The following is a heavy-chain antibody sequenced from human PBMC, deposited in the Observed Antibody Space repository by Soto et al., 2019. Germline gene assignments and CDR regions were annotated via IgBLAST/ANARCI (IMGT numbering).Heavy chain of an antibody. CDR2: ISGSGSST. D-gene: IGHD3-22*01. CDR3: ARDSARSSEFDY. CDR1: GFTFSSYG. J-gene: IGHJ4*02. V-gene: IGHV3-23*01. Sequence: GGSLRLSCAASGFTFSSYGMHWVRQAPGKGLEWVSAISGSGSSTYYADSVKGRFTISRDNSKNTLYLQMNSLRAEDTAVYYCARDSARSSEFDYWGQGTLVTVSS.